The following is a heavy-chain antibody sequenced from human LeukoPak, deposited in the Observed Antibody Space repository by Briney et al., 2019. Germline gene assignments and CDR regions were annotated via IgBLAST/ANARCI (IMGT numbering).Heavy chain of an antibody. Sequence: SQTLSLTCNVSGGSINSDSYYWSWIRQPAGKGLEWIGYIYYSGSTSYKPSLKSRVTISVDTSKNQFSLKLRSVTAADTAVYYCARETSQKGAHYMDVWGKGTTVTISS. CDR1: GGSINSDSYY. CDR3: ARETSQKGAHYMDV. CDR2: IYYSGST. V-gene: IGHV4-61*10. J-gene: IGHJ6*03. D-gene: IGHD3-16*01.